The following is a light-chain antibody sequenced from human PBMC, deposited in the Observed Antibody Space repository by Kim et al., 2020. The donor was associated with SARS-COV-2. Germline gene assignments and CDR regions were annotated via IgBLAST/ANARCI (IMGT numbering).Light chain of an antibody. CDR2: GAS. Sequence: EIGMTQSPATLSVSPGERATLSCRASQSVSSNLAWYQQKPGQAPRLLIYGASTRATGIPARVSGSGSGTEFTLTISSLQSEDFAVYYCQQYNNWPRTFGQCTKVDIK. CDR1: QSVSSN. CDR3: QQYNNWPRT. J-gene: IGKJ1*01. V-gene: IGKV3-15*01.